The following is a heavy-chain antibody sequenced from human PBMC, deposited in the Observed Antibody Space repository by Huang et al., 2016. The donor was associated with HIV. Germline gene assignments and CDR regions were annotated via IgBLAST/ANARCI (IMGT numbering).Heavy chain of an antibody. CDR3: ASASIAARRWFDP. CDR1: GGSMSSYY. V-gene: IGHV4-59*01. CDR2: IYYSGGT. J-gene: IGHJ5*02. Sequence: QVQLQESGPGLVKPSETLSLTCTVSGGSMSSYYWSWIRQPPGKGLEWIGYIYYSGGTNYNPSLKGRVTISVDTSKNQFSLRLSSVTAADTAVYYCASASIAARRWFDPWGQGSLVTVSS. D-gene: IGHD6-6*01.